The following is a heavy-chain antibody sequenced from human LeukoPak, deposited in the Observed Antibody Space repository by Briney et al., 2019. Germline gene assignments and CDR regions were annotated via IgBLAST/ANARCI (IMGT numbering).Heavy chain of an antibody. D-gene: IGHD3-16*02. J-gene: IGHJ6*02. CDR3: ARVHRVVSVSGDYYYGMDV. CDR1: GFTFSSYW. Sequence: GGSLRLSCAASGFTFSSYWMHWVRQAPGKGLVWVSRINSDGGSTSYADSVKGRFTISRDNAKNTLYLQMNSLRAEDTAVYYCARVHRVVSVSGDYYYGMDVWGQGTTVTVSS. V-gene: IGHV3-74*01. CDR2: INSDGGST.